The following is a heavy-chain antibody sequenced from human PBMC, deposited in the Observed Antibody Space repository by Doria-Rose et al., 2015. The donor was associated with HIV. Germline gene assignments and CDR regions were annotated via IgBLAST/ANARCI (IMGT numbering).Heavy chain of an antibody. D-gene: IGHD6-13*01. V-gene: IGHV2-26*01. Sequence: QVTLKESGPVLVKPTETLTLTCTVSGVSLSSPGMGVSWIRQPPGKALEWLANIFSDDERSYKTSLKSRLTISRGTSKRQVVLTMTDMDPVDTATYYCARIRSGRWYHKYYFDFWGQGTLVIVSA. CDR1: GVSLSSPGMG. CDR3: ARIRSGRWYHKYYFDF. CDR2: IFSDDER. J-gene: IGHJ4*02.